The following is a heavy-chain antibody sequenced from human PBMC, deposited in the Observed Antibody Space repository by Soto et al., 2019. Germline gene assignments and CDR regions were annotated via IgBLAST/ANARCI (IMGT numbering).Heavy chain of an antibody. J-gene: IGHJ2*01. CDR3: ARDCTNGVCYGPWYFDL. Sequence: AASVKVSCKASGGTFSSYAISWVRQAPGQGLEWMGGIIPIFGTANYAQKFQGRVTITADESTSTAYMELSSLRSEDTAVYYCARDCTNGVCYGPWYFDLWGRGTLVTVCS. V-gene: IGHV1-69*13. CDR2: IIPIFGTA. D-gene: IGHD2-8*01. CDR1: GGTFSSYA.